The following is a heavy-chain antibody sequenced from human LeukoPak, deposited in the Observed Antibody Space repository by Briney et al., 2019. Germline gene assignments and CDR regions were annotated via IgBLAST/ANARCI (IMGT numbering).Heavy chain of an antibody. CDR3: AKDPEVAVGHEVY. Sequence: AGGSLRLSCAASGFTFSSYGMHWVRQAPGKGLEWVAFIRYDGSNKYYADSVKGRFTISRDNSKNTLYLQMNSLRAEDTAVYYCAKDPEVAVGHEVYWGQGTLVTVSS. CDR2: IRYDGSNK. D-gene: IGHD6-19*01. V-gene: IGHV3-30*02. CDR1: GFTFSSYG. J-gene: IGHJ4*02.